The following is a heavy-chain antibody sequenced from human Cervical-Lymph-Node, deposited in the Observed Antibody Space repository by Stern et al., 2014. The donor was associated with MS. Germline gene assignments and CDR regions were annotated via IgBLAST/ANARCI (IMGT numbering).Heavy chain of an antibody. CDR3: ARGTYFDYHYYGMDV. V-gene: IGHV1-2*06. CDR1: GYTFTGNY. Sequence: QVQLVESGAEVKKPWASVKVSCKASGYTFTGNYMHWVRQAPGQGLAWMGRINPNSGGTKYAQKFQGRVSMARDTSISTAYMELSRLRSDDTAVYYCARGTYFDYHYYGMDVWGQGTTVTVSS. CDR2: INPNSGGT. J-gene: IGHJ6*02. D-gene: IGHD3-9*01.